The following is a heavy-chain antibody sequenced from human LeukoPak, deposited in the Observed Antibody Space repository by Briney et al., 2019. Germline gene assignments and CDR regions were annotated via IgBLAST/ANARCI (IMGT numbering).Heavy chain of an antibody. V-gene: IGHV3-48*02. CDR2: ISSSGSAI. J-gene: IGHJ4*02. Sequence: GGSLRLSCAASGFTFSSYAMNWVRQAPGRGLDWISYISSSGSAIYYADSVKGRFTISRNNAKSSLYLQMNSLRDEDTAVYYCTRGGYWGQGTLVTVSS. CDR3: TRGGY. CDR1: GFTFSSYA.